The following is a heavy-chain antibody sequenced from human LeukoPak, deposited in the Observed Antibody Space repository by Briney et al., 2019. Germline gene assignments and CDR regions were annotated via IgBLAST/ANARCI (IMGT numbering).Heavy chain of an antibody. CDR2: ISGSGGST. CDR1: GFTFSTYG. Sequence: QSGGSLRLSCAASGFTFSTYGMSWVRQAPGKGLEWVSAISGSGGSTHYADSVKGRFTIFRDNSKNTLYPQMNSLRVEDTAIYYCAKGPLDYIHGTHYFDYWGQGTLVTVSS. V-gene: IGHV3-23*01. J-gene: IGHJ4*02. D-gene: IGHD4-11*01. CDR3: AKGPLDYIHGTHYFDY.